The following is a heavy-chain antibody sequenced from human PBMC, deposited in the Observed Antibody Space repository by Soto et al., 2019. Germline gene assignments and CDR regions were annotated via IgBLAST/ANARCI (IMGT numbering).Heavy chain of an antibody. J-gene: IGHJ6*02. Sequence: GESLKISCKGSGYSFTSYWIGWVRQMPGKGLEWMGIIYPGDSDTSYSPSFQGQVTISADKSISTAYLQWSSLKASDTAMYYCARGAPTTVTSYYYYYYGMDVWGQGTTVTVSS. CDR2: IYPGDSDT. V-gene: IGHV5-51*01. D-gene: IGHD4-17*01. CDR1: GYSFTSYW. CDR3: ARGAPTTVTSYYYYYYGMDV.